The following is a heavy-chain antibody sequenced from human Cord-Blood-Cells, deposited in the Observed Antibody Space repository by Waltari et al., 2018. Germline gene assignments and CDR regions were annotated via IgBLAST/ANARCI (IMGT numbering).Heavy chain of an antibody. V-gene: IGHV4-34*01. Sequence: QVQLQQWGAGLLKPSETLSLTCAVYGGSFSGYYWSWIRQPPGKGLEWIGEINHSGSTNYNPSLQSRVTISVDTSKNQFSLKRSSVTAADTAVYYCARGLQLLWFGEFDYWGQGTLVTVSS. D-gene: IGHD3-10*01. CDR2: INHSGST. J-gene: IGHJ4*02. CDR3: ARGLQLLWFGEFDY. CDR1: GGSFSGYY.